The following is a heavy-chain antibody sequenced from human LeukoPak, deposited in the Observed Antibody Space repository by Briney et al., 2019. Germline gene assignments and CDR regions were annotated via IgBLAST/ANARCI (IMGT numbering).Heavy chain of an antibody. CDR2: MNLNSGNT. Sequence: ASVKVSCQASGYTFTSYDINWGRQATGQGLEWMGWMNLNSGNTGYAQKFKGSVTMTRNTSICTAYMDLSSLRPEDTPVYYCARARFEDSSSWYRYYYYGMDVWGQGTTLTLSS. D-gene: IGHD6-13*01. V-gene: IGHV1-8*01. CDR1: GYTFTSYD. CDR3: ARARFEDSSSWYRYYYYGMDV. J-gene: IGHJ6*02.